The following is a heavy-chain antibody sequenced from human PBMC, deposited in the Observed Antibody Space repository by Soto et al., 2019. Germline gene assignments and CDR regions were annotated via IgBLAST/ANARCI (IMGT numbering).Heavy chain of an antibody. CDR1: GFTFSNYW. Sequence: EVQLVESGGGLVQPGGSLRLSCVASGFTFSNYWMSWVRQAPGKGLGGVANIKKHGNEKYYVDSVKGRFTISRDDAKNSLYLQMTSLRAEDTAVYYCARDKAYGDSEDYWGQGTLVTVSS. CDR3: ARDKAYGDSEDY. D-gene: IGHD4-17*01. CDR2: IKKHGNEK. V-gene: IGHV3-7*03. J-gene: IGHJ4*02.